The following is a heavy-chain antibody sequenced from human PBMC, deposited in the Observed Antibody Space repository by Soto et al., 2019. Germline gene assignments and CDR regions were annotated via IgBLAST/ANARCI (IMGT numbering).Heavy chain of an antibody. J-gene: IGHJ6*03. CDR1: GYSFTNYG. D-gene: IGHD6-19*01. CDR2: ISGFNGNT. CDR3: ARDRGVAPPVAGNTHYYYDMDV. V-gene: IGHV1-18*01. Sequence: QDQLVQSGAEVKKPGASVTVSCKASGYSFTNYGITWVRQAPGQGLEWMGWISGFNGNTHYAQKLQGRVTMTTDASTSTAYMELRSLRSDDTAVYYCARDRGVAPPVAGNTHYYYDMDVWGKGTTGTVSS.